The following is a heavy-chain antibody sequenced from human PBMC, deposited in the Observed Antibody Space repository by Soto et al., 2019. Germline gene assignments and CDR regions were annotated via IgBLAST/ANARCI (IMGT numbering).Heavy chain of an antibody. Sequence: GGSLRLSCAASGFTFSSYSMNWVRQAPGKGQEWVSYISSSSSTIYYADSVKGRFTISRDNAKNSLYLQMNSLRAEDTAVYYCARDSGYSYGTLDYWGQGTLVTVSS. CDR2: ISSSSSTI. V-gene: IGHV3-48*01. D-gene: IGHD5-18*01. CDR1: GFTFSSYS. J-gene: IGHJ4*02. CDR3: ARDSGYSYGTLDY.